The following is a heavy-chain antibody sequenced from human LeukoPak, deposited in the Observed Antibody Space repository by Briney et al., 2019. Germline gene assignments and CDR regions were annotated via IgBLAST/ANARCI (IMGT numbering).Heavy chain of an antibody. J-gene: IGHJ4*02. V-gene: IGHV4-38-2*01. D-gene: IGHD3-3*01. CDR3: ASYYDFWSGYYNY. CDR2: IYHSGST. CDR1: GYSISSGYY. Sequence: SETQSLTCAVSGYSISSGYYWGWIRQPPGKGLEWIGSIYHSGSTYYNPSLKSRVTISVDTSKNQFSLKLSSVTAADTAVYYCASYYDFWSGYYNYWGQGTLATVSS.